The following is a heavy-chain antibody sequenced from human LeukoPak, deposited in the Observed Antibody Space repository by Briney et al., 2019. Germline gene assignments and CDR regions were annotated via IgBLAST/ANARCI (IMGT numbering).Heavy chain of an antibody. CDR3: TTDLDDFWSGYFDY. Sequence: PGGSLRLSCAASGFTFSNAWMSWVRQAPGKGLEWVGRIKSKTDGGTTDYAAPVKGRFTISRDDSKNTLYLQMNSLKTEDTAMYYCTTDLDDFWSGYFDYWGQGTLVTVSS. CDR1: GFTFSNAW. D-gene: IGHD3-3*01. CDR2: IKSKTDGGTT. J-gene: IGHJ4*02. V-gene: IGHV3-15*01.